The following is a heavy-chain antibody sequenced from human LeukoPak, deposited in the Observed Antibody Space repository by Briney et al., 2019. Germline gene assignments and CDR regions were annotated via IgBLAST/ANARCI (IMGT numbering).Heavy chain of an antibody. D-gene: IGHD2-2*01. Sequence: SETLSLTCTVSGGSISSYYWSWIRQPAGKGLWWIGRIYTSGSTNYNPSLKSRVTMSVDTSKNQFSLKLSSVTAADTAVYYCARDIVVVPAANDAFDIWGQGTMVTVSS. CDR3: ARDIVVVPAANDAFDI. J-gene: IGHJ3*02. V-gene: IGHV4-4*07. CDR2: IYTSGST. CDR1: GGSISSYY.